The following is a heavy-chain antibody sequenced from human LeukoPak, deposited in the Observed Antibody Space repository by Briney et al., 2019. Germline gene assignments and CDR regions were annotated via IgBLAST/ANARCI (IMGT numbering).Heavy chain of an antibody. CDR2: INHSGST. D-gene: IGHD6-13*01. J-gene: IGHJ6*02. CDR3: ARGLRWGSSRVRYYYHGMDV. CDR1: GGSFSGYY. Sequence: SETLSLTCAVYGGSFSGYYWSWIRQPPGKGLEWIGEINHSGSTNYNPSLKSRVTISVDTSKNQFSLKLSSVTAADTAVYYCARGLRWGSSRVRYYYHGMDVWGQGTTVTVSS. V-gene: IGHV4-34*01.